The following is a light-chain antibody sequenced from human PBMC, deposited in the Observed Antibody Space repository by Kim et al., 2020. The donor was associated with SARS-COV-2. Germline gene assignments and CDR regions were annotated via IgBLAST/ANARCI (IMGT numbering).Light chain of an antibody. CDR2: RNN. V-gene: IGLV1-47*01. CDR1: SSNIAINY. J-gene: IGLJ3*02. CDR3: AAWDESLSGCWV. Sequence: QSVLTQPPSASGTPGQRVTISCSGSSSNIAINYVYWYQQLPGTAPKLLIYRNNQRPSGVPDRFSGSKSGASASLAISGLRSEDEADYYCAAWDESLSGCWVFGGGTQLTVL.